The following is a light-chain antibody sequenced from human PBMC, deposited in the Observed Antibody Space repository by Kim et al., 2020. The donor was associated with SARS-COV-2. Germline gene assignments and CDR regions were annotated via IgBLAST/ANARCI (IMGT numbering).Light chain of an antibody. CDR3: QQSYSTPYT. Sequence: DIQMTQSPSCLSASVGDRVTITCRASQSISSYLNWYQQKPGKAPKLLIYAASSLQSGVPSRFSGSGSGKDFTLTISSLQPEDFATYYCQQSYSTPYTFGQGTKLEI. CDR1: QSISSY. J-gene: IGKJ2*01. V-gene: IGKV1-39*01. CDR2: AAS.